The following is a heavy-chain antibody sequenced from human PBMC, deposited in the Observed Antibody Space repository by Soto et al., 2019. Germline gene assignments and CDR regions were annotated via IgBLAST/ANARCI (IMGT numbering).Heavy chain of an antibody. Sequence: QVQLQESGPGLVKPSQTLSLTCTVSGGSISSGDYYWSWIRQPPGKGLEWIGYIYYSGSTYYNPSLNSRVTISVDKSKNQFSLKLSSVTAADTAVYYCARDYSNYIPYYYYGMDVWGEGTTVTVSS. CDR1: GGSISSGDYY. CDR2: IYYSGST. D-gene: IGHD4-4*01. V-gene: IGHV4-30-4*01. J-gene: IGHJ6*04. CDR3: ARDYSNYIPYYYYGMDV.